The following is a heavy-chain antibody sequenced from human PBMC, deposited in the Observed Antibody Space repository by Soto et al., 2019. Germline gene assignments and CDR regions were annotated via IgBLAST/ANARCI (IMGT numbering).Heavy chain of an antibody. Sequence: QVQLVQSGAEVKKPGSSVKVSCKASGGTFSSYAISWVRQAPGQGLEWMGGIIPIFGTAKYAQKFEGRVTITADESTSTAYMELSGLRSADTAVYYCASLLRAYRGTGDYWGQGTLVTVSS. D-gene: IGHD3-3*01. CDR2: IIPIFGTA. CDR3: ASLLRAYRGTGDY. J-gene: IGHJ4*02. CDR1: GGTFSSYA. V-gene: IGHV1-69*12.